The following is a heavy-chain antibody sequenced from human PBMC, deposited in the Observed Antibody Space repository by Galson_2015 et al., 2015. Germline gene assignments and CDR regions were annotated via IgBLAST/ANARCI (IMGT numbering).Heavy chain of an antibody. D-gene: IGHD3-22*01. CDR2: IYWDDEK. CDR3: ARSFDISGYYPDFDN. CDR1: GLSLSTSGVG. Sequence: PALVKPTQPHTLTCTLSGLSLSTSGVGVGWIRQPPGKALEWLALIYWDDEKRYSPSLKSRLTITKDTSKNQVVLTLTNMDPVDTATYYCARSFDISGYYPDFDNWGQGALVTVSS. V-gene: IGHV2-5*02. J-gene: IGHJ4*02.